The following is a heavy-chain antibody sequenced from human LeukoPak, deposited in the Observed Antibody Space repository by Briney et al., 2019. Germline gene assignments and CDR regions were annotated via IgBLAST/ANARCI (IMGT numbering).Heavy chain of an antibody. J-gene: IGHJ4*02. CDR1: GYTFTGYY. CDR3: ATEPYYYDSSGYLDY. D-gene: IGHD3-22*01. V-gene: IGHV1-2*02. CDR2: INPNSGGT. Sequence: ASVKVSCKASGYTFTGYYMHWVRQAPGQGLEWMGWINPNSGGTNYAQKFQGRVTMTRDTSISTAYMELSRLRSDDTAVYYCATEPYYYDSSGYLDYWGQGTLVTVSS.